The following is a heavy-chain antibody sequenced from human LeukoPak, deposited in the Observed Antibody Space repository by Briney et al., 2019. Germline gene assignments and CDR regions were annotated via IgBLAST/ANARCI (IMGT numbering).Heavy chain of an antibody. D-gene: IGHD2-15*01. J-gene: IGHJ4*02. Sequence: PGGSLRLSCSASGFTFSDYYMSWIRQAPGKGLEWVSYISSSGSSIYYADSVKGRFTISRDNAKNSLYLQMNSLRAEDTAVYYCARELRCRGYRSGGSWGVFDYWGQGTLVTVSS. V-gene: IGHV3-11*01. CDR3: ARELRCRGYRSGGSWGVFDY. CDR1: GFTFSDYY. CDR2: ISSSGSSI.